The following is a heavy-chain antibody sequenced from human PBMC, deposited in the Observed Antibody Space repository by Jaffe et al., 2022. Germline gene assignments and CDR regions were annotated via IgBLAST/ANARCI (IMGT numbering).Heavy chain of an antibody. CDR1: GFTFDDYA. J-gene: IGHJ4*02. CDR2: ISWNSGSI. V-gene: IGHV3-9*01. Sequence: EVQLVESGGGLVQPGRSLRLSCAASGFTFDDYAMHWVRQAPGKGLEWVSGISWNSGSIGYADSVKGRFTISRDNAKNSLYLQMNSLRAEDTALYYCAKGPLEAFIAAAGLGPLHYWGQGTLVTVSS. CDR3: AKGPLEAFIAAAGLGPLHY. D-gene: IGHD6-13*01.